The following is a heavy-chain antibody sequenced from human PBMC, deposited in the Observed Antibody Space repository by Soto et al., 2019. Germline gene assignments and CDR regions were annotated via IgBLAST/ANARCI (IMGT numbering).Heavy chain of an antibody. CDR2: IYYSGST. Sequence: QVQLQESGPGLVKPSQTLSLTCTVSGGSISSGDYYWSWIRQPPGKGLEWIGYIYYSGSTYYNPALKSQVTISVDTSKPQGSLKLSSVTAADTAVYYCASSGGVTAATDDAFDIWGQGTMVTVSS. J-gene: IGHJ3*02. V-gene: IGHV4-30-4*01. CDR1: GGSISSGDYY. CDR3: ASSGGVTAATDDAFDI. D-gene: IGHD2-21*02.